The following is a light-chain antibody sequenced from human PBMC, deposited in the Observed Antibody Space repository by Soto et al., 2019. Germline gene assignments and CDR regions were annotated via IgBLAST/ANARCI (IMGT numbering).Light chain of an antibody. J-gene: IGKJ2*01. CDR2: WAS. CDR1: QSILYNSNNKNY. CDR3: QQYYDIPYT. Sequence: DIVMTQSPDSLAVSLGERATINCKSSQSILYNSNNKNYLVWYQQKPGQPPKQLFYWASTRESGVPDRFSGSGSGTDFTLTISGLQAEDVAIYYCQQYYDIPYTFGQGTKLEIK. V-gene: IGKV4-1*01.